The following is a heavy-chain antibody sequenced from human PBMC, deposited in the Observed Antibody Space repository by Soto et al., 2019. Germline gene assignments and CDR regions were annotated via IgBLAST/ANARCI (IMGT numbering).Heavy chain of an antibody. CDR1: GFTFSSYD. V-gene: IGHV3-13*01. CDR2: IGTAGDT. D-gene: IGHD5-18*01. CDR3: ARVPKGQVWTCGY. Sequence: EVQLVESGGGLVQPGGSLRLSCAASGFTFSSYDMHCVRQATGKGLEWVSAIGTAGDTFYPGSVKGRFTISRENAKNSLYLHMNSVRAGDTAVYYWARVPKGQVWTCGYWGQGTLVTVFS. J-gene: IGHJ4*02.